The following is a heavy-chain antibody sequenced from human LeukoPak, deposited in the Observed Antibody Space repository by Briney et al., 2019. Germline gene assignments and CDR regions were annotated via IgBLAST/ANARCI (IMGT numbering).Heavy chain of an antibody. V-gene: IGHV1-69*04. Sequence: SVKVSCKASGGTFSSYAISWVRQAPGQGLEWMGRIIPILGIANYAQKFQGRVTITADKSTSTVYMELSSLRSEDTAVYYCARDQSYYDSSGYYPRNFDYWGQGTLVTVSS. CDR2: IIPILGIA. D-gene: IGHD3-22*01. CDR1: GGTFSSYA. J-gene: IGHJ4*02. CDR3: ARDQSYYDSSGYYPRNFDY.